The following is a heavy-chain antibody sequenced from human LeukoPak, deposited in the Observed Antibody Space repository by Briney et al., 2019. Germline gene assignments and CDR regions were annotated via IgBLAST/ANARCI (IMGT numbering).Heavy chain of an antibody. V-gene: IGHV1-3*01. D-gene: IGHD5-12*01. Sequence: GASVKVSCKASGYPFRSYVIHWPRQAPGQTLEWIGWINPANGNTKYSRNFQGRVTTTRDTSASVVYMELSSLRYEDTAVYYCARDGYDADGYLDYWGQGALVPVSS. CDR3: ARDGYDADGYLDY. CDR2: INPANGNT. CDR1: GYPFRSYV. J-gene: IGHJ4*02.